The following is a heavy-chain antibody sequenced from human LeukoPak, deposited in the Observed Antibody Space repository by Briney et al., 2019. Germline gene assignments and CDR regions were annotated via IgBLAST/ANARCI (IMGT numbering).Heavy chain of an antibody. CDR1: GFTFSSYW. CDR3: AKKRVRGITIFGVGPFDY. J-gene: IGHJ4*02. D-gene: IGHD3-3*01. V-gene: IGHV3-23*01. Sequence: GGSLRLSCAASGFTFSSYWMSWVRQAPGKGLEWVSAISGSGGSTYYADSVKGRFTISRDNSKNTLYLQMNSLRAEDTAVYYCAKKRVRGITIFGVGPFDYWGQGTLVTVSS. CDR2: ISGSGGST.